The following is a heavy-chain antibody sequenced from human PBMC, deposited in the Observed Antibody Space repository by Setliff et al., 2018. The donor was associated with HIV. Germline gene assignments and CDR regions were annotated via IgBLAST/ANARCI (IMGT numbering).Heavy chain of an antibody. CDR1: GGSISDKSYY. CDR2: IYYSGST. D-gene: IGHD3-3*01. V-gene: IGHV4-31*03. CDR3: ARGYYDFWSGYYTGSLDY. J-gene: IGHJ4*02. Sequence: SETLSLTCTVSGGSISDKSYYWGWIRQPPGKGLEWIGYIYYSGSTYYNPSLKGRVTISVDTSKNQFSLKLSSVTAADTAVYYCARGYYDFWSGYYTGSLDYWGQGTLVTVSS.